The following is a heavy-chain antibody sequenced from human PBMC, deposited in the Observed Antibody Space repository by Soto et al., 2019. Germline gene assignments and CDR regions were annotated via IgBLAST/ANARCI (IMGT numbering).Heavy chain of an antibody. Sequence: GGSLRLSCAASGFTFSNAWMSWVRQAPGKGLEWVGRIKSKTDGGTTEYAAPVKGRFTNSRDDSKNTLYLQMNSLKTEDPAVYYCTTDCGIRYFDWLDYWGQGTLVTVSS. D-gene: IGHD3-9*01. V-gene: IGHV3-15*01. CDR1: GFTFSNAW. CDR3: TTDCGIRYFDWLDY. J-gene: IGHJ4*02. CDR2: IKSKTDGGTT.